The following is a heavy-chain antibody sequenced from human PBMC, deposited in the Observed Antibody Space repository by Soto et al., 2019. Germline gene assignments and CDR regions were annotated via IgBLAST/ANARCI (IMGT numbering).Heavy chain of an antibody. Sequence: GASVKVSCKASGYTFTSYDSNWVRQGTGQGLEWMGWMNPNSGTTGYAQKFQVRVTMTRNTSISTAYMELSSLRSEDTAVYFCARGLRNPTAAGNWFDPWGQGTLVTVSS. CDR3: ARGLRNPTAAGNWFDP. CDR1: GYTFTSYD. CDR2: MNPNSGTT. V-gene: IGHV1-8*01. D-gene: IGHD6-13*01. J-gene: IGHJ5*02.